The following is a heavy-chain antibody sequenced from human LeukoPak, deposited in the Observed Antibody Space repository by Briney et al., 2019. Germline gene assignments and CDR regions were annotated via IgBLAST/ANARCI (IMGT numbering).Heavy chain of an antibody. CDR1: GFTLSDAW. Sequence: GGSLRLSCAASGFTLSDAWMSWVRQAPGKGLEWVGRIRSKTEGGTTEYAAPVKGRFTISRDDTKNTLYLQMYSLKTEDTAVYYCTKYYYDSSGFYYHYDYWGQGTLVTVSS. V-gene: IGHV3-15*01. CDR3: TKYYYDSSGFYYHYDY. D-gene: IGHD3-22*01. CDR2: IRSKTEGGTT. J-gene: IGHJ4*02.